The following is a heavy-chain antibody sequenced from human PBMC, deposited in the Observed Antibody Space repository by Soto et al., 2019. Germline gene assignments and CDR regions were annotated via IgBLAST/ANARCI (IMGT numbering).Heavy chain of an antibody. CDR3: ARVPIVVVTAVYYGIDV. V-gene: IGHV4-61*01. CDR1: GGSVSSGSYY. D-gene: IGHD2-21*02. J-gene: IGHJ6*02. CDR2: IYYSGST. Sequence: SETLSLTCTVSGGSVSSGSYYWSWIRQPPGKGLEWIGYIYYSGSTNYNPSLKSRVTISVDTSKNQFSLKLSSVTAADTAVYYCARVPIVVVTAVYYGIDVWGQGTTVTVSS.